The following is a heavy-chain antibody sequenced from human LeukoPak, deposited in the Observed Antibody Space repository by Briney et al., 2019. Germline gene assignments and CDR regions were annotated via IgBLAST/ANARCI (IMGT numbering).Heavy chain of an antibody. Sequence: GGSLRLSCAASGFTFSDYYMSWIRQAPGKGLEWVSYISSSGSTIYYADSVKGRFTISRDNAKNSLYLQMNSLRAEDTAVYYCASAYDSPSRGVAFDIWGQGTMVTVSS. D-gene: IGHD3-22*01. J-gene: IGHJ3*02. CDR3: ASAYDSPSRGVAFDI. V-gene: IGHV3-11*01. CDR1: GFTFSDYY. CDR2: ISSSGSTI.